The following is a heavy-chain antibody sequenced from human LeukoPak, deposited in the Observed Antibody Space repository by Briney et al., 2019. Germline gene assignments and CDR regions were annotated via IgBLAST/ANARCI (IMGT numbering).Heavy chain of an antibody. V-gene: IGHV3-23*01. CDR1: GFTFSSYA. CDR3: TRTEGSYGDYFDY. Sequence: PGGSLRLSCAASGFTFSSYAMSWVRQAPGKGLEWVSAISGSGGSTYYADSVKGRFTISRDNSKNTLYLQMNSLRAEDTAVYYCTRTEGSYGDYFDYWGQGTLVTVSS. J-gene: IGHJ4*02. CDR2: ISGSGGST. D-gene: IGHD4-17*01.